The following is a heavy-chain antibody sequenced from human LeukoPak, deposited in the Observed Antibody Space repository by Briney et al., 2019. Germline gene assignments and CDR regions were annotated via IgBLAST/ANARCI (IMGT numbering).Heavy chain of an antibody. CDR3: AKVYDSSGYLFDY. Sequence: GGSLRLSCAASGFTFSSYAMSWVRQAPGKGLEWVSAISGSGGSTYYADFVKGRFTISRDNSKNTLYLQMNSLRAEDTAVYYCAKVYDSSGYLFDYWGQGTLVTVSS. CDR2: ISGSGGST. CDR1: GFTFSSYA. V-gene: IGHV3-23*01. J-gene: IGHJ4*02. D-gene: IGHD3-22*01.